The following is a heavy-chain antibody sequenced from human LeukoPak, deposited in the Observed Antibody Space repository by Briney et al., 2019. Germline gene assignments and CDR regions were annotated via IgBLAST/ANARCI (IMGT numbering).Heavy chain of an antibody. CDR2: IYWDDDK. CDR3: AHSARYIYSSGWYAVVFSRPRPQYNWFDP. CDR1: GFSLSTSGVG. J-gene: IGHJ5*02. Sequence: ESGPTLVKPTQTLTLTCTFSGFSLSTSGVGVGWIRQPPGKALEWLALIYWDDDKRYSPSLKSRLTITKDTSKNQVVLTMTNMDPVDTATYYCAHSARYIYSSGWYAVVFSRPRPQYNWFDPWGQGTLVTVSS. D-gene: IGHD6-19*01. V-gene: IGHV2-5*02.